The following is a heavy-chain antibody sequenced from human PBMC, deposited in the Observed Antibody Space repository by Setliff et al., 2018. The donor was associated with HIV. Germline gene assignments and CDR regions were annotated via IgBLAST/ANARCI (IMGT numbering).Heavy chain of an antibody. CDR2: IYTSGST. CDR3: ARAGRVVVVAAPYYYYGMDV. J-gene: IGHJ6*02. Sequence: PSETLSLTCTVSGGSISSGSYYWSWIRQPAGKGLEWIGRIYTSGSTNYNPSLKSRVTISVDTSKNQFSLKLSSVPAADTAVYYCARAGRVVVVAAPYYYYGMDVWGQGTTVTVSS. V-gene: IGHV4-61*02. D-gene: IGHD2-15*01. CDR1: GGSISSGSYY.